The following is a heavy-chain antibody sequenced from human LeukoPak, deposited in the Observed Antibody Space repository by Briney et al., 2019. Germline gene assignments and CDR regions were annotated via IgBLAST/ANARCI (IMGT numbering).Heavy chain of an antibody. CDR1: GFTFSSYA. J-gene: IGHJ4*02. CDR3: AKDFWSGYYPNY. V-gene: IGHV3-23*01. CDR2: ISGSGGST. D-gene: IGHD3-3*01. Sequence: GGSLRLSCAASGFTFSSYAMSWVRQAPGKGLEWVSAISGSGGSTYYADSVKGRFTISRDNSKSMLYLQMNSPRAEDTAVYYCAKDFWSGYYPNYWGQGTLVTVSS.